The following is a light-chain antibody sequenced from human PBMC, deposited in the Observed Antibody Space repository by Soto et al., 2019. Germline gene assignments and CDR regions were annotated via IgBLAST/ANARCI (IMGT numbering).Light chain of an antibody. Sequence: EIVLTQSPGTLSLSPGEGATLSCRVSHSVNGNYLAWYQQKPGLAPSLLIYAASTRASGIPDRFNGSGSGTDVSLTITGLEPEDFAVYSCQQDGYSPLTFGGGTKVEIK. J-gene: IGKJ4*02. CDR2: AAS. V-gene: IGKV3-20*01. CDR1: HSVNGNY. CDR3: QQDGYSPLT.